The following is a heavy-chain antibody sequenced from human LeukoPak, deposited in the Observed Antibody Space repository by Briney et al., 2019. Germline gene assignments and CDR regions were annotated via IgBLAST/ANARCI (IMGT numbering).Heavy chain of an antibody. Sequence: GGSLRLSCAASGFTFSDYYMSWIRQAPGKGLEWVANIKQDGSEKSYVDSVKGRFTISRDNAKNSLFLQMNSLRAEDTAVYYCARPTRGLTTDYWGQGTLVTVSS. J-gene: IGHJ4*02. CDR3: ARPTRGLTTDY. CDR2: IKQDGSEK. V-gene: IGHV3-7*03. CDR1: GFTFSDYY. D-gene: IGHD4/OR15-4a*01.